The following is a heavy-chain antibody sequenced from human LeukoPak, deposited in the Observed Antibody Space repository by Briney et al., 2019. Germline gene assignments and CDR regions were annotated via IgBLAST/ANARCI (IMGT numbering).Heavy chain of an antibody. CDR3: ARISSGLSGSVYAFDI. V-gene: IGHV1-18*04. CDR2: ISAYNGNT. J-gene: IGHJ3*02. Sequence: ASVKVSCKASGYTFTAYYMHWVRQAPGQGLEWMGWISAYNGNTNYAQKLQGRVTMTTDTSTSTAYMELRSLRSDDTAVYYCARISSGLSGSVYAFDIWGQGTMVTVSS. D-gene: IGHD3-10*01. CDR1: GYTFTAYY.